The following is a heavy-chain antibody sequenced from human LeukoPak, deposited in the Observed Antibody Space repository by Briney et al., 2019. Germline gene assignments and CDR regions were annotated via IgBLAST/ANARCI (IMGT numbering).Heavy chain of an antibody. Sequence: GESLKISCKGSGYTFTSYGIGWVRPMPGKGREWMGIIFPADSDTRYNPSFQGQVTISADKSISTAYLQWSSLKASDTAMYYCARGAGYYASGSSDYWGQGTVVTVSS. J-gene: IGHJ4*02. CDR3: ARGAGYYASGSSDY. V-gene: IGHV5-51*01. D-gene: IGHD3-10*01. CDR1: GYTFTSYG. CDR2: IFPADSDT.